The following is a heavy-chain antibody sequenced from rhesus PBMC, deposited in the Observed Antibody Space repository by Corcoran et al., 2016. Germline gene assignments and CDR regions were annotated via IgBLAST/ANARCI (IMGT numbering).Heavy chain of an antibody. D-gene: IGHD4-35*01. CDR2: ISYTGGST. Sequence: EVQLVESGGGLAKPGGSLRLSCAASGFSFSDYYMYWVRQAPGKGLEWGAGISYTGGSTYYEGSVKGRFTIARENAKNTLYRQRDSLRAEDTAVYYCARVFPSTTVTNNRFDVWGAGVLVTVSS. CDR1: GFSFSDYY. V-gene: IGHV3S18*01. J-gene: IGHJ5-1*01. CDR3: ARVFPSTTVTNNRFDV.